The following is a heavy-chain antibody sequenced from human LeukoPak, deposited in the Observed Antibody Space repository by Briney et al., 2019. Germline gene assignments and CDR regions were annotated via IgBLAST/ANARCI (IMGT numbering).Heavy chain of an antibody. CDR2: ISYDGSNK. V-gene: IGHV3-30*03. Sequence: SGGSLRLSCAASGFTFSSYGMHWVRQAPGKGLEWVAVISYDGSNKYYADSVKGRFTISRDNSKNTLYLQMNSLRAEDTVVYYCARTREIRAVAGTAFGCWGQGTLVSVSS. CDR3: ARTREIRAVAGTAFGC. D-gene: IGHD6-19*01. J-gene: IGHJ4*02. CDR1: GFTFSSYG.